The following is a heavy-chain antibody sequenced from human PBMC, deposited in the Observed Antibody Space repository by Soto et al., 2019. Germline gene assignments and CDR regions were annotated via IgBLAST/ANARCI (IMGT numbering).Heavy chain of an antibody. D-gene: IGHD5-18*01. CDR2: IYQSGSA. V-gene: IGHV4-30-2*01. J-gene: IGHJ6*02. CDR3: ARDSDTAAGFGMDV. CDR1: RGSLTSDCYT. Sequence: SQTLPVPWTASRGSLTSDCYTCCWVRQPPGKGLEWISYIYQSGSAYYNPSLKGRVTTSVDKSKTQFSLKLNSLTAADTAVYYWARDSDTAAGFGMDVWGQGITV.